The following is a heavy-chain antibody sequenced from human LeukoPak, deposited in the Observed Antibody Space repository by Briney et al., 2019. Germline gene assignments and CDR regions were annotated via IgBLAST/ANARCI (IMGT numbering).Heavy chain of an antibody. J-gene: IGHJ4*02. CDR3: AKSGGCSYVENFDY. D-gene: IGHD5-18*01. CDR2: ISGSGGST. Sequence: GGSLRLSCPPSGFIFRSYAMNWVRQAPGKGREWVSGISGSGGSTFYADSVKGRFTMSRDNSKDTLYLQMNSLRAEDTAVYYCAKSGGCSYVENFDYWGQGTLVTVSS. CDR1: GFIFRSYA. V-gene: IGHV3-23*01.